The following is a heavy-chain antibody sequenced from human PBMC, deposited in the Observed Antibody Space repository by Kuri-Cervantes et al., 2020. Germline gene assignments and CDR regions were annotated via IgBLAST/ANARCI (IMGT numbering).Heavy chain of an antibody. CDR1: GGSISSYY. CDR2: IYYSGST. D-gene: IGHD6-13*01. V-gene: IGHV4-59*01. CDR3: AREMDIAAAGSYGMDV. Sequence: LRLSCTVSGGSISSYYWSWIRQPPGKGLEWIGYIYYSGSTNYNPSLKSRVTISVDTSKNQFSLKLSSVTAADTAVYYCAREMDIAAAGSYGMDVWGQGTTVTVSS. J-gene: IGHJ6*02.